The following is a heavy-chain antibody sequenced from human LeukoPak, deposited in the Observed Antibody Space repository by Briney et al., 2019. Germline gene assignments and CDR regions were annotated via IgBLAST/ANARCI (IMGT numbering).Heavy chain of an antibody. J-gene: IGHJ4*02. CDR3: ARDPPDY. V-gene: IGHV1-46*01. Sequence: GASVKVSCKASGGTFSSYAISWVRQAPGQGLEWMGIINPSGGSTSYAQKFQGRVTMTRDTSTSTVYMELSSLRSEDTAVYYCARDPPDYWGQGTLVTVSS. CDR1: GGTFSSYA. CDR2: INPSGGST.